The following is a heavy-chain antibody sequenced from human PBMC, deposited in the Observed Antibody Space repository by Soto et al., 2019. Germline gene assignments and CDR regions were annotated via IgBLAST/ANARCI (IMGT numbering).Heavy chain of an antibody. CDR2: IYSGGST. J-gene: IGHJ3*02. V-gene: IGHV3-53*04. CDR1: GFTVSSNY. CDR3: ARIIPVFGSGPTGAFDI. D-gene: IGHD6-19*01. Sequence: GGSLRLSCAASGFTVSSNYMSWVRQAPGKGLEWVSVIYSGGSTYYADSVKGRFTISRHNSKNTLYLQMNSLRAEDTAVYYCARIIPVFGSGPTGAFDIWGQGTMVTVSS.